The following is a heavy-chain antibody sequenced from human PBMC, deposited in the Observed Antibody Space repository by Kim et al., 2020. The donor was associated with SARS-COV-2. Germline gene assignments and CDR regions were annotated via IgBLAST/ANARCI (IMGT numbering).Heavy chain of an antibody. V-gene: IGHV3-23*01. D-gene: IGHD3-10*01. CDR1: GFTFSRHD. CDR3: ARKYFGSGASPLDY. Sequence: GGSLRLSCVASGFTFSRHDMSWVRQAPGKGLEWVSTISGSGVSTFYADSVKGRFTVSRDNSRNTLYLQVNSLRADDTAIYYCARKYFGSGASPLDYWGQG. CDR2: ISGSGVST. J-gene: IGHJ4*02.